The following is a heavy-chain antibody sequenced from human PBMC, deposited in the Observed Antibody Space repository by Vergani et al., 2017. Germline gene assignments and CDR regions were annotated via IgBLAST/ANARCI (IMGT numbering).Heavy chain of an antibody. J-gene: IGHJ4*02. CDR3: AREGAYDSSGYYDY. V-gene: IGHV3-30*03. CDR1: GFTFSSYG. D-gene: IGHD3-22*01. CDR2: ISYDGSNK. Sequence: QVQLVESGGGVVQPGRSLRLSCAASGFTFSSYGMHWVRQAPGKGLEWVAVISYDGSNKYYADSVKGRFTISRDNSKNTLYLQMNSLRAEDTAVYYCAREGAYDSSGYYDYWGQGTLVTVSS.